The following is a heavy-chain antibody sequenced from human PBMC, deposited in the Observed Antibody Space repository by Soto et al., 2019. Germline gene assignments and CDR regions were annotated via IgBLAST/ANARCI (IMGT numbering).Heavy chain of an antibody. CDR2: ISSYDNTI. Sequence: PGGSLRLSCAASGFTFGDKYMSWIRQAPGKGLEWLSYISSYDNTIYYADSVKGQFTISRDNAKNSLYLQMNSLRAEDTAVYYCAGQYDPVPRSAFDIWGQGTLVTVSS. V-gene: IGHV3-11*01. D-gene: IGHD3-16*01. J-gene: IGHJ3*02. CDR3: AGQYDPVPRSAFDI. CDR1: GFTFGDKY.